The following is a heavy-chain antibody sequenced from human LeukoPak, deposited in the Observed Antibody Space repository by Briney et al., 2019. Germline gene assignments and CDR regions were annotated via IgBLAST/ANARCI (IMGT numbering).Heavy chain of an antibody. Sequence: PSETLSLTCTVSGVSISNYYWSWIRQPPGKGLEWIGFINYSGSTTYNPSLKNRVTISGDTSKNQFSLKVNSVTAADTAVYYCARGAGWYNYWGQGTLVTVSS. CDR2: INYSGST. CDR3: ARGAGWYNY. V-gene: IGHV4-59*01. D-gene: IGHD6-19*01. CDR1: GVSISNYY. J-gene: IGHJ4*02.